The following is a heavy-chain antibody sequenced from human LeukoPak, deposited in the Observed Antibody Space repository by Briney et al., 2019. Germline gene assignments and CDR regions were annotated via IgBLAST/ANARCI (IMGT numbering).Heavy chain of an antibody. CDR2: IYHSGST. CDR1: GYSISSGYY. CDR3: ARQGIQLWSGRILGFDP. J-gene: IGHJ5*02. Sequence: SETLSLTCTVSGYSISSGYYWGWIRQPPGKGLEWIGSIYHSGSTYYNPSLKSRVTISVDTSKNQFSLKLSSVTAADTAVYYCARQGIQLWSGRILGFDPWGQGTLATVSS. V-gene: IGHV4-38-2*02. D-gene: IGHD5-18*01.